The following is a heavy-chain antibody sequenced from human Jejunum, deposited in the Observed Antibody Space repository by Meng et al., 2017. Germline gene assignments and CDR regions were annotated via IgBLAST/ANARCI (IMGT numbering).Heavy chain of an antibody. J-gene: IGHJ4*02. Sequence: SGPTLVKPTQTLTLTCTFSGFSLSTSGVPVGWIRQPPGKALEWLALIYGNDDKRYSPSLKSRLTINKDTSKNQVVLTMTNVDPVDTATYYCANRQNSGFDYWGQGALVTVSS. CDR1: GFSLSTSGVP. CDR2: IYGNDDK. V-gene: IGHV2-5*01. D-gene: IGHD6-25*01. CDR3: ANRQNSGFDY.